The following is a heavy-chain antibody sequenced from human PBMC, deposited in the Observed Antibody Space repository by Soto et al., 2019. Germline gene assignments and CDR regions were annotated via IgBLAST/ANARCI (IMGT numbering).Heavy chain of an antibody. CDR1: GFTFSSYG. CDR3: GRERGRYCSGGGGYSGVTGNHWYFDL. D-gene: IGHD2-15*01. V-gene: IGHV3-33*01. CDR2: IWYDGSNK. Sequence: QVQLVESGGGLVQPGRSLRLSCAASGFTFSSYGMHWVRQAPGKGLEWVAVIWYDGSNKYYADSVKGRFTISRDNFKNTLHLQMNSLGAEETAVYYCGRERGRYCSGGGGYSGVTGNHWYFDLWGRGTLVTVSS. J-gene: IGHJ2*01.